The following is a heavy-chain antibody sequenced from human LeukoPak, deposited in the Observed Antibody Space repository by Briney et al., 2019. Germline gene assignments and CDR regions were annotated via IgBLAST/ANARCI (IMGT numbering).Heavy chain of an antibody. Sequence: ASVKVSCKASGYTFTGYYMHWVRQAPGQGLEWMGWINPNSGGTNYAQKYQGRVTMTRDTSISTAYMELSRLRSVDTAVYYCARVKGLYCSSTSCLSDAFDIWGQGTMVTVSS. CDR3: ARVKGLYCSSTSCLSDAFDI. CDR1: GYTFTGYY. CDR2: INPNSGGT. D-gene: IGHD2-2*01. V-gene: IGHV1-2*02. J-gene: IGHJ3*02.